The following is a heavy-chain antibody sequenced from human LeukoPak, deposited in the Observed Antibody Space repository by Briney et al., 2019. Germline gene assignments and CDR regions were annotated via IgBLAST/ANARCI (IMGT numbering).Heavy chain of an antibody. CDR2: ISYDGSNK. CDR3: AINYYYYMDV. D-gene: IGHD5-18*01. V-gene: IGHV3-30*03. Sequence: GGSLRLSCAASGFTFSSYGMHWVRQAPGKGLEWVAVISYDGSNKYYADSVKGRFTISRDNSKNTLYLQMNSLRAEDTAVYYTAINYYYYMDVWGKGTTVTVSS. CDR1: GFTFSSYG. J-gene: IGHJ6*03.